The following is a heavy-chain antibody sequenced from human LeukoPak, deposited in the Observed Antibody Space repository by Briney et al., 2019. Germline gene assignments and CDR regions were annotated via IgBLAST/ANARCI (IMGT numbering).Heavy chain of an antibody. V-gene: IGHV3-11*01. CDR1: GFTFSAYY. D-gene: IGHD3-3*01. J-gene: IGHJ6*02. CDR3: ARVYYDFWSGYGMDV. CDR2: ISSSGSTI. Sequence: GGSRRPSCAASGFTFSAYYMSWIRKAPGKGLEWVSYISSSGSTIYYADSVKGRFTISRDNAKNSLYLQMNSLRAEDTAVYYCARVYYDFWSGYGMDVWGQGTTVTVSS.